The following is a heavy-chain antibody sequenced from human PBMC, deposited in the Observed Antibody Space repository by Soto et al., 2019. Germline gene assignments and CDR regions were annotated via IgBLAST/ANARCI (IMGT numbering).Heavy chain of an antibody. D-gene: IGHD6-6*01. Sequence: GGSLRLSCAASGFTFSSYDMHWVRQATGKGLEWVSAIGTAGDTYYPGSVKGRFTISRENAKNSLYLQMNSLRAGDTAVYYCARDLYSSSSHYYYCGMDVWGQGTTVTVSS. V-gene: IGHV3-13*01. J-gene: IGHJ6*02. CDR2: IGTAGDT. CDR3: ARDLYSSSSHYYYCGMDV. CDR1: GFTFSSYD.